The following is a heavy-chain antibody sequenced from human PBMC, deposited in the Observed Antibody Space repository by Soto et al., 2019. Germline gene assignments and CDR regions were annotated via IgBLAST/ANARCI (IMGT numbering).Heavy chain of an antibody. J-gene: IGHJ4*02. Sequence: EVQLLESGGGLVQPGGSLRLSCAASGFTFSSYAMSWVRQAPGKGLERVSPISGSGGSTYYADSVKGRFTISRDNSKNTLYLQMNSLRAEDTAVYYCAKKGYYDILTGYYFGIDYWGQGTLVTVSS. CDR3: AKKGYYDILTGYYFGIDY. V-gene: IGHV3-23*01. D-gene: IGHD3-9*01. CDR1: GFTFSSYA. CDR2: ISGSGGST.